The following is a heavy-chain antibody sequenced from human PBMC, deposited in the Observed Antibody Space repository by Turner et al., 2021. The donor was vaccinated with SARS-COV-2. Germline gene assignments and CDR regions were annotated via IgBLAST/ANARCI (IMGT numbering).Heavy chain of an antibody. CDR1: GYTFSGYY. CDR3: ARERIALAGYYYNGMDV. V-gene: IGHV1-2*02. D-gene: IGHD6-19*01. Sequence: QVQLVQSGAEVRKPGASVKVPCKASGYTFSGYYIQWVRQAPGQGLEWMGWINPNSGGTNYAQKFQGRVTMTGDTSISTAYMELRRLRSDDTAVFYCARERIALAGYYYNGMDVWGQGTTVTVSS. J-gene: IGHJ6*02. CDR2: INPNSGGT.